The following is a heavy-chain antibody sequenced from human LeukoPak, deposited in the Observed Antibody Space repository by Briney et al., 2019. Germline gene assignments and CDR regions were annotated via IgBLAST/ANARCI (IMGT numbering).Heavy chain of an antibody. D-gene: IGHD4-17*01. V-gene: IGHV3-74*01. J-gene: IGHJ5*02. CDR3: TRDHGDYGNFFGP. CDR1: GFTFSSYW. Sequence: QAGGSLRLSCVASGFTFSSYWMPWVRQAPGKGLVWVSRINSDGSSTSYADSVKGRFTISRDNAKNTLYLQMNSLRVEDTAVYYCTRDHGDYGNFFGPWGQGTLVTVSS. CDR2: INSDGSST.